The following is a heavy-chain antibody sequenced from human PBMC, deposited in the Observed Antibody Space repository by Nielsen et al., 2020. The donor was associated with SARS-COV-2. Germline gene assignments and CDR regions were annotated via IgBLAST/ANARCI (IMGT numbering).Heavy chain of an antibody. V-gene: IGHV1-24*01. J-gene: IGHJ6*02. Sequence: ASVKVSCKVSGYTLTELSMHWVRQAPGKGLEWMGGFDPEDGETIYAQKLQGRVTMTTDTSTSTAYMELRSLRSDDTAVYYCAREWDSGYVWGYYYGMDVWGQGTTVTVSS. D-gene: IGHD5-12*01. CDR1: GYTLTELS. CDR2: FDPEDGET. CDR3: AREWDSGYVWGYYYGMDV.